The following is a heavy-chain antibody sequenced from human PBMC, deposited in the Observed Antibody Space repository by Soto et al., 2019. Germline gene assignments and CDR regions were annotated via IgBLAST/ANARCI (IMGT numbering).Heavy chain of an antibody. Sequence: SETLSLTCAVYGGSFSGYYWTWIRQPPGKGLEWIGEINHSGSTNYNPSLKSRVTISVDTSKNQFSLKLSSVTAADTAVYYCARGITMIVLVQSGAPDKYYFDSWGLGTLVTVSS. CDR2: INHSGST. D-gene: IGHD3-22*01. CDR3: ARGITMIVLVQSGAPDKYYFDS. V-gene: IGHV4-34*01. CDR1: GGSFSGYY. J-gene: IGHJ4*02.